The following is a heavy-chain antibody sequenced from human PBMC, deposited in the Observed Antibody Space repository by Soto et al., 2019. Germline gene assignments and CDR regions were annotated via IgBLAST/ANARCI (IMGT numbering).Heavy chain of an antibody. CDR2: IYYSGYT. D-gene: IGHD4-17*01. CDR3: AGGGMTTVPY. V-gene: IGHV4-59*02. CDR1: SSSVSSYY. Sequence: SETLSLTCTVSSSSVSSYYWNWIRQSPGKGLEWIGYIYYSGYTNYNPSLKSRITISVDTSKNQFSLKLSSVTPADTAVYYCAGGGMTTVPYWGQGTLVTVSS. J-gene: IGHJ4*02.